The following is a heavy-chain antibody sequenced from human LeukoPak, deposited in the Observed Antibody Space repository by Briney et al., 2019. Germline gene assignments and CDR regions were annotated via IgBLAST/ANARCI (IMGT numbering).Heavy chain of an antibody. Sequence: ASVKVSCKASGYTFTSYDINWVRQATGQGLEWMGWMNPNSGNTGYAQKFQGRVTITRNTSISTAYMELSSLRSEDTAVYYCASGEAYSASSPGFWGQGTQVTVSS. CDR3: ASGEAYSASSPGF. V-gene: IGHV1-8*02. J-gene: IGHJ4*02. D-gene: IGHD6-13*01. CDR1: GYTFTSYD. CDR2: MNPNSGNT.